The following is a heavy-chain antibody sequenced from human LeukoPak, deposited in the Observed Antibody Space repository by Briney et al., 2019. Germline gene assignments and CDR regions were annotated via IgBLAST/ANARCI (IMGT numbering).Heavy chain of an antibody. Sequence: PSETLSLTCTVSGRSISGYYWSWIRQPPGKGLEWIGCIYYSGSTNYNPSLKSRVTISVDTSKNQFSLKLSSVTAEDTAVYYCARELWRRSFDYWGQGTLVTVSS. V-gene: IGHV4-59*01. CDR2: IYYSGST. CDR3: ARELWRRSFDY. CDR1: GRSISGYY. J-gene: IGHJ4*02. D-gene: IGHD2-21*01.